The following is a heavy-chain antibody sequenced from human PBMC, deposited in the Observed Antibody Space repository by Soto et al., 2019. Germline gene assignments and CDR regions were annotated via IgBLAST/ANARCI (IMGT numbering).Heavy chain of an antibody. V-gene: IGHV1-2*04. CDR1: GYSFTGYY. CDR2: INPNSGGT. Sequence: ASVNVSCQASGYSFTGYYMHWVRQAPGQGLEWMGWINPNSGGTNYAQKFQGWVTMTRDTSISTAYMELSGLRSDDTAVYYCAREADGSGGAFDIWGQGTTVTVSS. CDR3: AREADGSGGAFDI. J-gene: IGHJ3*02. D-gene: IGHD3-10*01.